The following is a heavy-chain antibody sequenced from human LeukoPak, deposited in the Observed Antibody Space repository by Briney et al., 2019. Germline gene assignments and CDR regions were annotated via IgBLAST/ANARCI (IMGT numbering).Heavy chain of an antibody. CDR2: IIPIFGTA. D-gene: IGHD3-22*01. J-gene: IGHJ4*02. CDR3: ASSRHYYDSSGYYPIDY. Sequence: ASVKVSCKASGYTFTSYDINWVRQAPGQGLEWMGGIIPIFGTANYAQKFQGRVTITADKSTSTAYMELSSLRSEDTAVYYCASSRHYYDSSGYYPIDYWGQGTLVTVSS. CDR1: GYTFTSYD. V-gene: IGHV1-69*06.